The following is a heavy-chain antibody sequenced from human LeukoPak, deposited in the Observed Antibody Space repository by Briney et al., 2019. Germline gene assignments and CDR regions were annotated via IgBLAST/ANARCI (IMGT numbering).Heavy chain of an antibody. CDR1: GFTFSSYA. J-gene: IGHJ1*01. CDR3: AREAVNYYYQRRGYCQH. V-gene: IGHV3-30-3*01. CDR2: ISYDGSNK. D-gene: IGHD3-22*01. Sequence: GGSLRLSCAASGFTFSSYAMHWVRQAPGKGLEWVAVISYDGSNKYYADSVKGRFTISRDNSKNTLYLQMNSLRAEDTAVYYCAREAVNYYYQRRGYCQHWGQGTLVTVSS.